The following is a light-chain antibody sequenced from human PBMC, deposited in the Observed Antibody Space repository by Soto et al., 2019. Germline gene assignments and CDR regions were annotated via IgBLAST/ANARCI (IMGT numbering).Light chain of an antibody. CDR3: SSYLSTSSLG. CDR1: SSDIGHYNS. CDR2: EVN. V-gene: IGLV2-14*01. J-gene: IGLJ3*02. Sequence: QSVLTQPASVSGSPGQSITISCTGTSSDIGHYNSVSWYQHHPGKSPKVIVYEVNKRPSGVSNRFSGSKSGNTASLTISGLQAEDEADYYCSSYLSTSSLGFGGGTKLTVL.